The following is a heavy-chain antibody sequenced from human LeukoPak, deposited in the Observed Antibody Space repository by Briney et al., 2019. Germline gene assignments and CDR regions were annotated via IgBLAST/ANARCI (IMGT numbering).Heavy chain of an antibody. J-gene: IGHJ4*02. D-gene: IGHD1-26*01. CDR1: GFTFSIYW. Sequence: GGSLRLSCAASGFTFSIYWMSWVRQAPGKGLEWVANIKTDGSEKRYVDSVKGRFTISRDNAKNSLYLQMNSLRAEDTAVYYCETRGWRWEPRGGYFDYWGQGTLVTVSS. V-gene: IGHV3-7*01. CDR2: IKTDGSEK. CDR3: ETRGWRWEPRGGYFDY.